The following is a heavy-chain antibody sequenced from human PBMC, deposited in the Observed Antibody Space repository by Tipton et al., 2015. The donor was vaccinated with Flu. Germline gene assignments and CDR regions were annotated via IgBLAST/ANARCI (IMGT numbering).Heavy chain of an antibody. Sequence: QLVQSGAEVKEPGASVRVSCKASGYTFTGYDINWVRQAAGQGPEWMGWMSPQNGHTGYTQKFQGRVTMTRDTAVNTAYMELSSLTSEDSAVYFCARPIGRPSNDYPMDVWGQGTTVTVSS. D-gene: IGHD1-1*01. CDR3: ARPIGRPSNDYPMDV. J-gene: IGHJ6*02. CDR2: MSPQNGHT. CDR1: GYTFTGYD. V-gene: IGHV1-8*01.